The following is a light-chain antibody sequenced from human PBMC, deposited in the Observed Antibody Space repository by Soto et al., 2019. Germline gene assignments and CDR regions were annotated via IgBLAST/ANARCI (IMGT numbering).Light chain of an antibody. Sequence: QSALTQPASVSGSPGQSITISCTGTSSDVGGYNYVSWYQQHPGKAPKFMIYDVSNRPSGVSNRFSGSKSGNTASLTISGLQAEDEADYYCSPYTSSSTVVFGGGTKLTVL. CDR1: SSDVGGYNY. CDR3: SPYTSSSTVV. CDR2: DVS. J-gene: IGLJ2*01. V-gene: IGLV2-14*01.